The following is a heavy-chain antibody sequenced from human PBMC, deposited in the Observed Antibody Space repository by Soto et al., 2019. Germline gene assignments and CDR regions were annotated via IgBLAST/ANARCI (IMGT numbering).Heavy chain of an antibody. CDR3: AKGVAARQNYYYYMDV. J-gene: IGHJ6*03. Sequence: GESLKISCAASGFTFSSYAMSWVRQAPGKGLEWVSAISGSGGSTYYADSVKGRFTISRDNSKNTLYLQMNSLRAEDTAVYYCAKGVAARQNYYYYMDVWGKGTTVTVSS. CDR1: GFTFSSYA. D-gene: IGHD6-6*01. V-gene: IGHV3-23*01. CDR2: ISGSGGST.